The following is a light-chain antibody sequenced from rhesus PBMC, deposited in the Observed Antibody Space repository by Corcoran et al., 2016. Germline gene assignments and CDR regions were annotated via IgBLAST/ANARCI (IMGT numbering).Light chain of an antibody. CDR3: LQHNGYPLT. V-gene: IGKV1-28*03. J-gene: IGKJ4*01. CDR2: ADS. CDR1: QGISSY. Sequence: DIQMTQSPSSLSASVGDTVTITCRASQGISSYLNWFQQKPGKAPQLLIYADSGLESGVPSRFSGIGSRTDFTLTISSLQPEDFAVYYCLQHNGYPLTFGRGTKVEL.